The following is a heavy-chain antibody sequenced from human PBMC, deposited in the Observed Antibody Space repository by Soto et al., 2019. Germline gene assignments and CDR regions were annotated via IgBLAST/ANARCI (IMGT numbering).Heavy chain of an antibody. J-gene: IGHJ4*02. D-gene: IGHD5-18*01. Sequence: PSETLSLTCAVYGGSFSGYYWSWIRQPPGKGLEWIGEINHSGSTNYNPSLKSRVTISVDTSKNQFSLKLSPVTAADTAVYYCARRGYSYGLDYWGQGTLVTVSS. V-gene: IGHV4-34*01. CDR3: ARRGYSYGLDY. CDR2: INHSGST. CDR1: GGSFSGYY.